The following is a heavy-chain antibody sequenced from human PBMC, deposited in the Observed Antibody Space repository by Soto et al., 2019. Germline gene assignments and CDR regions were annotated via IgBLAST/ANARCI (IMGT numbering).Heavy chain of an antibody. CDR2: IYSGGST. J-gene: IGHJ4*02. Sequence: PGGSLRLSCAASGFTVSSNYMSWVRQAPGKGLEWVSVIYSGGSTYYADSVKGRFTISRDNSKNTLYLQMNSLRAEDTAVYYCASPSYYYDSSGYVYWGQGTLVTVSS. D-gene: IGHD3-22*01. CDR3: ASPSYYYDSSGYVY. CDR1: GFTVSSNY. V-gene: IGHV3-53*01.